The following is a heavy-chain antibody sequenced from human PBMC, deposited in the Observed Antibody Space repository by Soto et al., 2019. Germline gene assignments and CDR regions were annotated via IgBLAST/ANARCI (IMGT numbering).Heavy chain of an antibody. CDR1: GFTFSSYA. V-gene: IGHV3-30-3*01. D-gene: IGHD6-19*01. J-gene: IGHJ4*02. CDR3: ARDYSSGWYTLQEYYFDY. CDR2: ISYDGSNK. Sequence: PGXSLRLSCAASGFTFSSYALHWVRQAPVKGLEWVAVISYDGSNKYYADSVKGRFTISRDNSKNTLYLQMNSLRAEDTAVYYCARDYSSGWYTLQEYYFDYWGQGTLVTVS.